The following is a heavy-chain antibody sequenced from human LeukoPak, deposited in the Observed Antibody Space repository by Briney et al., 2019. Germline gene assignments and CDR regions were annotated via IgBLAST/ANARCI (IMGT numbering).Heavy chain of an antibody. D-gene: IGHD3-22*01. CDR1: GFIFSDYY. CDR3: ARDRLPYYDNSGETSPDY. J-gene: IGHJ4*02. V-gene: IGHV3-11*01. CDR2: ISNTGSAI. Sequence: GGSLRLSCAASGFIFSDYYMSWIRQPPGKGLEWISYISNTGSAIYYADSVKGRLTVSRDNAKNSLYLQLNSLRAEDTAVYYCARDRLPYYDNSGETSPDYWGQGTLVTVSS.